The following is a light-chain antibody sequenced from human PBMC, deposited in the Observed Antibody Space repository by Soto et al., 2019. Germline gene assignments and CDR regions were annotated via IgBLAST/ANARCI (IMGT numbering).Light chain of an antibody. V-gene: IGKV3-15*01. Sequence: EIVMTQSPGTLSVSPGERGTLSCRASQSISRNLAWYQQKPGRAPRLLIYGVSTRATGIPARCSGSGSETEFTLTISSLQSEDFAVYYCQQYNNWPPYTFGQGTKLEI. J-gene: IGKJ2*01. CDR2: GVS. CDR3: QQYNNWPPYT. CDR1: QSISRN.